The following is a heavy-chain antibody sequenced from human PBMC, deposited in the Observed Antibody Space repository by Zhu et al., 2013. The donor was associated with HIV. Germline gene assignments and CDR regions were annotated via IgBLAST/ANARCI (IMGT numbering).Heavy chain of an antibody. J-gene: IGHJ4*02. CDR2: INGNNGNT. CDR3: AARGTGADY. V-gene: IGHV1-18*01. D-gene: IGHD2-8*02. Sequence: QVQLVQSGGEVKKPGASVKVSCKTSGYTFSKYGIGWVRQAPGQGLEWMGWINGNNGNTNYAQKFQGRVTVTTDTSASTAYMELSSLRSDDTAVYYCAARGTGADYWGQGTLVTVSS. CDR1: GYTFSKYG.